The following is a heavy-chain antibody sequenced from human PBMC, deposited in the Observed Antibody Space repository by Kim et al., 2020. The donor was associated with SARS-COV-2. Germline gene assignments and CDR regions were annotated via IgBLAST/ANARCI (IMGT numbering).Heavy chain of an antibody. D-gene: IGHD4-17*01. CDR3: ARATGVDYGDYGSRWYYGMDV. J-gene: IGHJ6*02. CDR1: GGTFSSYA. V-gene: IGHV1-69*13. CDR2: IIPIFGTA. Sequence: SVKVSCKASGGTFSSYAISWVRQAPGQGLEWMGGIIPIFGTANYAQKFQGRVTITADESTSTAYMELSSLRSEDTAVYYCARATGVDYGDYGSRWYYGMDVWGQGTTVTVSS.